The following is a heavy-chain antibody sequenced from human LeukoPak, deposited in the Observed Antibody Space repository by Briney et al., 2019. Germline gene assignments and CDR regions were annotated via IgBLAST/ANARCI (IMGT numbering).Heavy chain of an antibody. J-gene: IGHJ1*01. D-gene: IGHD3-10*01. Sequence: PSETLSLTCTVSGGSISSYYWSWIRQPPGKGLEWIGYIYYSGSTNYNPSLKSRVTISVDTSKNQFSLKLSSVTAADTAVYYCARDSGSYGSGSSFLFQHWGQGTLVTVSS. CDR1: GGSISSYY. V-gene: IGHV4-59*01. CDR2: IYYSGST. CDR3: ARDSGSYGSGSSFLFQH.